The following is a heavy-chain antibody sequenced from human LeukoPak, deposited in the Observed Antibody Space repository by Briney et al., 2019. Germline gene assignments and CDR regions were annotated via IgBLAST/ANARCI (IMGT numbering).Heavy chain of an antibody. CDR2: IYYSGST. V-gene: IGHV4-30-4*02. J-gene: IGHJ4*02. Sequence: SETLSLTCTVSGGSISSGDYYWSWIRQPPGKGLEWIGYIYYSGSTYYNPSLKSRVTISADTSKNQFSLRLNSLTTADTAVYYCTRGAGWLIDYWGQGILVTVSS. CDR3: TRGAGWLIDY. CDR1: GGSISSGDYY. D-gene: IGHD3-16*01.